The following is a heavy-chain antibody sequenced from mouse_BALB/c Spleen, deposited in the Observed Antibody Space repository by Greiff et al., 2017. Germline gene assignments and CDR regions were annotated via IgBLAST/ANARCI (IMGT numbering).Heavy chain of an antibody. V-gene: IGHV7-3*02. CDR1: GFTFTDYY. J-gene: IGHJ4*01. CDR3: ARDGLYAMDY. CDR2: IRNKADGYTT. Sequence: DVQLVESGGGLVQPGGSLRLSCATSGFTFTDYYMSWVRQPPGKALEWLGFIRNKADGYTTEYSASVKGRFTISRDNSQSILYLQMNTLRAEDSATYYCARDGLYAMDYWGQGTSVTVSS.